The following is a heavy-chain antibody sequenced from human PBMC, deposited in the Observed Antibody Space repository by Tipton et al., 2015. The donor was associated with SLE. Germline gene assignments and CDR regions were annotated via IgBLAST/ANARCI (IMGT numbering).Heavy chain of an antibody. CDR2: IYYSGSS. V-gene: IGHV4-39*07. CDR1: GGSIRDTDYY. Sequence: LRLSCTVSGGSIRDTDYYWAWIRQSPGKGLEWIGNIYYSGSSYYHPSLKSRVTISLDTSKNQFSLRLSSVTAADTAMYFCVRELDTFDIWGQGTMVTVSS. J-gene: IGHJ3*02. CDR3: VRELDTFDI.